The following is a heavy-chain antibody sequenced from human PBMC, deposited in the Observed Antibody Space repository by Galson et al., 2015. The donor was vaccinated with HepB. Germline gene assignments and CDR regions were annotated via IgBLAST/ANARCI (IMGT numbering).Heavy chain of an antibody. V-gene: IGHV3-30-3*01. CDR1: GFTFSSYA. CDR2: ISYDGSNK. Sequence: SLRLSCAASGFTFSSYAMHWVRQAPGKGLEWVAVISYDGSNKYYADSVKGRFTISRDNSKNTLYLQMNSLRAEDTAVYYCARAAFGVTHWSGAFDIWGQGTMVTVSS. J-gene: IGHJ3*02. CDR3: ARAAFGVTHWSGAFDI. D-gene: IGHD3-16*01.